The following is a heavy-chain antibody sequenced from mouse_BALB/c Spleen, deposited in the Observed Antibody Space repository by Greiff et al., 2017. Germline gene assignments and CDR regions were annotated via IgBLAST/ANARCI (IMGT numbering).Heavy chain of an antibody. J-gene: IGHJ1*01. CDR1: GYTFTSYV. Sequence: VQLKQSGPELVKPGASVKMSCKASGYTFTSYVMHWVKQKPGQGLEWIGYINPYNDGTKYNEKFKGKATLTSDKSSSTAYMELSSLTSEDSAVYYCAREGFPDNWYFDVWGAGTTVTVSS. CDR2: INPYNDGT. CDR3: AREGFPDNWYFDV. V-gene: IGHV1-14*01.